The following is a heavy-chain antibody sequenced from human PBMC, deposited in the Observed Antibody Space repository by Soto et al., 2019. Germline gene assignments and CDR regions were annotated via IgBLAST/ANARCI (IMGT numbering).Heavy chain of an antibody. CDR3: AGPPREGPNDYGDYVFAY. J-gene: IGHJ4*02. CDR1: GGSISSSSYY. CDR2: IYYSGST. Sequence: QLQLQESGPGLVKPSETLSLTCTVSGGSISSSSYYWGWIRQPPGKGLEWIGSIYYSGSTYYNPSLKSRVPISVDPPKTHFSRRLGSVTAADTAVYYCAGPPREGPNDYGDYVFAYGGRGTLVPV. V-gene: IGHV4-39*01. D-gene: IGHD4-17*01.